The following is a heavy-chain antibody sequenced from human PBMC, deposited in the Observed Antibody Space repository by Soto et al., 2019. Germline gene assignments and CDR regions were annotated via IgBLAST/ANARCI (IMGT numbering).Heavy chain of an antibody. Sequence: PGGSLRLSCIASGFTFRSYIMTWVRQAPGKGLEWVSSIRSGNNYTSYADSVKGRFTISRDNAKNTLYLQMNSLRAEDTAVYYCARDVLRFLEWLPRPLYYYYGMDVWGQGTTLTVSS. CDR1: GFTFRSYI. CDR2: IRSGNNYT. J-gene: IGHJ6*02. V-gene: IGHV3-21*01. D-gene: IGHD3-3*01. CDR3: ARDVLRFLEWLPRPLYYYYGMDV.